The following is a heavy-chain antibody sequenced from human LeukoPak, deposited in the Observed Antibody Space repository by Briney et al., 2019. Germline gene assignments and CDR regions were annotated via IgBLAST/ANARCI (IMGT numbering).Heavy chain of an antibody. CDR1: GFTFSSYA. J-gene: IGHJ2*01. CDR3: VREPTGALNFDL. D-gene: IGHD7-27*01. CDR2: ISGSGGST. Sequence: GGSLRLSCAASGFTFSSYAMSWVRQAPGKGLEWVSAISGSGGSTYYADSVKGRFTISRDNAKNTLSLQMNSLRDEDTGVYYCVREPTGALNFDLWGRGTLVTVSS. V-gene: IGHV3-23*01.